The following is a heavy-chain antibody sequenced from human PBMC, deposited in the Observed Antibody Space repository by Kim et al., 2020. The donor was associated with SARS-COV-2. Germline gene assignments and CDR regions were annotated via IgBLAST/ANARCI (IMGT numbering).Heavy chain of an antibody. D-gene: IGHD6-19*01. Sequence: SETLSLTCTVSGGSISSYYWSWIRQPPGKGMEWIGYIYYSGSTNYNPSLKSRVTLSVDTSKQQFSLKLGPVTAADTAVYYCARVGAGYSSGWGYDYWGQG. J-gene: IGHJ4*02. CDR2: IYYSGST. V-gene: IGHV4-59*13. CDR3: ARVGAGYSSGWGYDY. CDR1: GGSISSYY.